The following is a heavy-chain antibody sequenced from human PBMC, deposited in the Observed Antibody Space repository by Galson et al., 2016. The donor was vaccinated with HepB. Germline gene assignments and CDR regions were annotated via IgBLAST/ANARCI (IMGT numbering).Heavy chain of an antibody. CDR1: GYTFTGHY. CDR2: IHPNIGGT. Sequence: SVKVSCKASGYTFTGHYMHWVRQAPGQGLEWMGWIHPNIGGTNYAQKFQGRVTMTRDTSISTVYMELSSLRSDDTALYYCARAGMPGPNGDYTGYYGLDVWGKGTTVTVSS. CDR3: ARAGMPGPNGDYTGYYGLDV. J-gene: IGHJ6*04. V-gene: IGHV1-2*02. D-gene: IGHD4-17*01.